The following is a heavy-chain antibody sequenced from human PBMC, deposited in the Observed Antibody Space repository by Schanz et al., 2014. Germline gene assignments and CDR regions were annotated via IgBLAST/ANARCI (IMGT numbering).Heavy chain of an antibody. V-gene: IGHV3-11*03. D-gene: IGHD2-8*02. CDR2: INTGSNYI. Sequence: PGGSLRLSCAASGFSFSDYYMSWIRQAPGKGLEWISFINTGSNYINYADSVKGRFTISRDNTKNSLFLQLNSLRADDTAVYYCAKSLESCPGGRCSRGYFDYWGQGTLVTASS. J-gene: IGHJ4*02. CDR3: AKSLESCPGGRCSRGYFDY. CDR1: GFSFSDYY.